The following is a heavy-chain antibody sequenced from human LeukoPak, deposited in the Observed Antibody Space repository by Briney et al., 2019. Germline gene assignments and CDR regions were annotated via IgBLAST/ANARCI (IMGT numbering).Heavy chain of an antibody. J-gene: IGHJ4*02. V-gene: IGHV3-53*01. D-gene: IGHD6-19*01. Sequence: GGSLRLSCAASGLTFSSYAMNWVRQAPGKGLEWVSVIYSGGSTYYADSVKGRFTISRDNSKNTLYLQMNSLRAEDTAVYYCARWYSSGWYFFHFDYWGQGTLVTVSS. CDR2: IYSGGST. CDR3: ARWYSSGWYFFHFDY. CDR1: GLTFSSYA.